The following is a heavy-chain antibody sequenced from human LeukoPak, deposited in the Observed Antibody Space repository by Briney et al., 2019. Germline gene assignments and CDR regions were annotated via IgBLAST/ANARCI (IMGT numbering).Heavy chain of an antibody. Sequence: ASVKVSCKASGYTFNKFGMSWVRQAPGQGLEWLGWINTYNGNTKLGEKFQGRVTMTTDTSTSTVYMELTSLRTDDTAVYFCARDTPQHLKRFDSWGQGTLITVSS. D-gene: IGHD6-13*01. CDR3: ARDTPQHLKRFDS. CDR1: GYTFNKFG. J-gene: IGHJ4*02. V-gene: IGHV1-18*01. CDR2: INTYNGNT.